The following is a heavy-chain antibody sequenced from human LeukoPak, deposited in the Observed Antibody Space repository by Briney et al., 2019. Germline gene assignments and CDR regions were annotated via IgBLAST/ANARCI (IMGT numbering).Heavy chain of an antibody. Sequence: SETLSLTCTVSGGSISSYYWSWIRQPSGKGLEWIGYIYYSGSTNYNPSLKSRVTISVDTSKNQFSLKLSSVTAADTAVYYCARHGSVVVVPAASYYYGMDVWGQGTTVTVSS. CDR2: IYYSGST. D-gene: IGHD2-2*01. V-gene: IGHV4-59*08. J-gene: IGHJ6*02. CDR3: ARHGSVVVVPAASYYYGMDV. CDR1: GGSISSYY.